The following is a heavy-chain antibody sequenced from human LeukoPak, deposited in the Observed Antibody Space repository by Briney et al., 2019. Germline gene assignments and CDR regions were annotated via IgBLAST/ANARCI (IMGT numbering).Heavy chain of an antibody. J-gene: IGHJ5*01. D-gene: IGHD2/OR15-2a*01. CDR2: IYYSASI. CDR3: ARQVVIIPSSRGGPWFDP. V-gene: IGHV4-39*01. CDR1: GGSISTITYY. Sequence: SETLSLTCTVSGGSISTITYYWGWVRQSPEKGLEWLATIYYSASIYYSPSLKSRLTISIDTSKNQISLKLNSVTAADTAVYYCARQVVIIPSSRGGPWFDPWGQGTLVAVSS.